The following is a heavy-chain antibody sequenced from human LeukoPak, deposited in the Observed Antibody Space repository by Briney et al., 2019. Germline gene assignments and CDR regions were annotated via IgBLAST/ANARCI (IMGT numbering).Heavy chain of an antibody. V-gene: IGHV1-2*02. CDR2: INPNSGGT. CDR1: GYTFTGYY. J-gene: IGHJ5*02. D-gene: IGHD6-19*01. CDR3: ARNTKRAVAGTGASWFDP. Sequence: ASVKVSCKASGYTFTGYYMHWVRQAPGQGLEWMGWINPNSGGTNYAQKFQGRVTMTRDTSISTAYMELSRLRSDDTAVYYCARNTKRAVAGTGASWFDPWGQGTLVTVSS.